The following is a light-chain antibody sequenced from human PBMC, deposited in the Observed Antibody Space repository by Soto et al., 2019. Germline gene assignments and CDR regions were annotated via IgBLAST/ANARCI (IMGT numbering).Light chain of an antibody. Sequence: EIVLTQSPATLSLSKGERATLSCRASQSVSSYLAWYQQKPGQAPRLLIYDASNRATGIPARFSGSGSGTDFTLTISSLEPEDFAVYYCQQRSNWPPYTFGQGTKLDIK. V-gene: IGKV3-11*01. CDR1: QSVSSY. CDR3: QQRSNWPPYT. CDR2: DAS. J-gene: IGKJ2*01.